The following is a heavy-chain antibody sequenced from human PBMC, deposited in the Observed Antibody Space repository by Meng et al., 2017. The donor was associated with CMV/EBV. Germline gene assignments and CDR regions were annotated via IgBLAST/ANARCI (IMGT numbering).Heavy chain of an antibody. Sequence: GGSLRLSCAASGFTFSSYAMSWVRQAPGKGLEWVSVTYSGGSSTYYADSVKGRFTISRDNSKNTLYLQMNSLRAEDTAVYYCAKVPTMTGYFDYWGQGTLVTVSS. CDR3: AKVPTMTGYFDY. CDR1: GFTFSSYA. J-gene: IGHJ4*02. CDR2: TYSGGSST. V-gene: IGHV3-23*03. D-gene: IGHD3-22*01.